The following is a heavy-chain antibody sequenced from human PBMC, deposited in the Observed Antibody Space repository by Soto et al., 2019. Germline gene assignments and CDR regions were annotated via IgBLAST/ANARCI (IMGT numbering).Heavy chain of an antibody. CDR1: GGSISSYY. CDR3: ARGDPLLWFGEKVYYCMDV. Sequence: QVQLQESGPGLLKPSETLSLTCTVSGGSISSYYWSWIRQPPGKGLEWIGYIYYSGSTNYNPSLKRGVTISVDTSTNQFSLKLSSVTAAATAVYYCARGDPLLWFGEKVYYCMDVW. J-gene: IGHJ6*01. V-gene: IGHV4-59*01. D-gene: IGHD3-10*01. CDR2: IYYSGST.